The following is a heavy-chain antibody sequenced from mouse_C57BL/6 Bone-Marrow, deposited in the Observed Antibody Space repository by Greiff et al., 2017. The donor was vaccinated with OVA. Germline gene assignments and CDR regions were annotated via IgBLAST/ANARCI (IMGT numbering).Heavy chain of an antibody. CDR1: GFTFSSYG. CDR2: ISSGGSYT. J-gene: IGHJ4*01. CDR3: ARRVLLPLYAMDY. D-gene: IGHD2-3*01. V-gene: IGHV5-6*01. Sequence: EVHLVESGGDLVKPGGSLKLSCAASGFTFSSYGMSWVRQTPDKRLEWVATISSGGSYTYYPDSVKGRFTISRDNAKNTLYLQMSSLKSEDTAIYYCARRVLLPLYAMDYWGQGTSVTVSS.